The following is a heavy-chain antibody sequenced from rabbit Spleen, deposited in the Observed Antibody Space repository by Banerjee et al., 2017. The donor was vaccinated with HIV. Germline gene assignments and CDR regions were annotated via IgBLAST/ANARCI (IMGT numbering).Heavy chain of an antibody. Sequence: QEQLVESGGGLVQPGGSLKLSCKASGFDFSTYSMSWVRQAPGKGLEWIGYIVPIFGVTYYANWAKGRFTCSKTSSTTVTLQMTSLTAADTATYFCARDGAGGSYFALWGQGTLVTVS. V-gene: IGHV1S45*01. CDR2: IVPIFGVT. D-gene: IGHD8-1*01. CDR1: GFDFSTYS. J-gene: IGHJ4*01. CDR3: ARDGAGGSYFAL.